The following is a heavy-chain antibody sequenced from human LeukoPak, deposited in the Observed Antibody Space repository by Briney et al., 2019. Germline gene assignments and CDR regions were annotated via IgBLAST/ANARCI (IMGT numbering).Heavy chain of an antibody. CDR3: ARAGGYASSWAY. CDR2: IKQDGSEK. Sequence: GGSLRLSCAASGFTFSSYWMSWVRQAPGKGLEWVANIKQDGSEKNYVDSVKGRFTISRDNAKNSLDLQMNSLRGEDTDVYYCARAGGYASSWAYWGQGTLVTVSS. D-gene: IGHD2-2*01. J-gene: IGHJ4*02. V-gene: IGHV3-7*01. CDR1: GFTFSSYW.